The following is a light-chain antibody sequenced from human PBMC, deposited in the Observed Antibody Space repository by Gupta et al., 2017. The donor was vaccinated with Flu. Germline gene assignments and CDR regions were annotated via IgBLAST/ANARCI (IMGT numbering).Light chain of an antibody. CDR2: EVS. CDR3: SSHTTTSTVI. Sequence: QSALTQPASVPGPPGQSITSSCTGTTSDVGGYDSVSWYQQHPGKAPKLIIYEVSDRPSVVSNRFSGSKSGNTASLTISGLQAADEADYYCSSHTTTSTVIFGGGTKVTVL. CDR1: TSDVGGYDS. J-gene: IGLJ2*01. V-gene: IGLV2-14*01.